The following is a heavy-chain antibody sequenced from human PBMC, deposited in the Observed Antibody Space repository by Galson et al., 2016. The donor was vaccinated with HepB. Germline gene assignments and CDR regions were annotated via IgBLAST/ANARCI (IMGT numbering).Heavy chain of an antibody. D-gene: IGHD4-11*01. CDR3: ARNDVLQVFHGMDV. J-gene: IGHJ6*02. CDR1: GVPVRTFY. Sequence: SETLSLTCTVPGVPVRTFYWSWVRHPPGKGLEWLGYISYSGTADYNPSLKSRVTISMDKSKNQVSLKLNSTTAADTAVYYCARNDVLQVFHGMDVWGPGTTVTVSS. CDR2: ISYSGTA. V-gene: IGHV4-59*02.